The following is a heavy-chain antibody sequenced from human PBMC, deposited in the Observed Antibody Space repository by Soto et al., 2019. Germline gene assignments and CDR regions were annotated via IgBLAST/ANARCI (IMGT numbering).Heavy chain of an antibody. CDR2: IIPIFGTA. J-gene: IGHJ6*02. CDR3: ARTLRAAAGNYYYYGMDV. V-gene: IGHV1-69*13. Sequence: GASVKVSCKASGGTFSSYAIGWVRQAPGQGLEWMGGIIPIFGTANYAQKFQGRVTITADESTSTAYMELSSLRSEDTAVYYCARTLRAAAGNYYYYGMDVWGQGTTVTVSS. D-gene: IGHD6-13*01. CDR1: GGTFSSYA.